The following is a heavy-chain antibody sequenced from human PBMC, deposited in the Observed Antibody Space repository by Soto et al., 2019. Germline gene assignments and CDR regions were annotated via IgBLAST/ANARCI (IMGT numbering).Heavy chain of an antibody. Sequence: GGSLRLSCASSVFTFSSYSMNWVRHSPGKGLEWVSSISSSSSYIYYADSVKGRFTISRDNAKNSLYLQMNSLRAEDTAVYYCARGPHYYDSSGYVFEYWGQGTLVIVSS. V-gene: IGHV3-21*01. CDR3: ARGPHYYDSSGYVFEY. J-gene: IGHJ4*02. D-gene: IGHD3-22*01. CDR2: ISSSSSYI. CDR1: VFTFSSYS.